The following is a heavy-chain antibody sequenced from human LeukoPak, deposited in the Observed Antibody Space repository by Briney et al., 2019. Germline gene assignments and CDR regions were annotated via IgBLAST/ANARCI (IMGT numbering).Heavy chain of an antibody. CDR2: IYQSGST. V-gene: IGHV4-38-2*02. Sequence: SETLSLTCTVSGGSISSYYWGWIRQPPGKGLEWIGSIYQSGSTYYNPSLKSRVTISVDTSKNQISLKLSSVTAADTAVYFCARVPGPNWFDPWGQGTLVTVSS. CDR1: GGSISSYY. CDR3: ARVPGPNWFDP. J-gene: IGHJ5*02.